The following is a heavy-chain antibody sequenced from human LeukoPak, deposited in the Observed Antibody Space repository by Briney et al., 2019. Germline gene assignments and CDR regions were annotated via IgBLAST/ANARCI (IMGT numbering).Heavy chain of an antibody. J-gene: IGHJ5*02. Sequence: SETLSLTCTVSGGSISSRSSYWGWIRQPPGKGLEWIGSICYSGSTSYNPSLKSRVTISVDTSKNQFSLKLSSVAAADTAVYYCATDGWDIVVVPAAMPGVNWFDPWGQGTLVTVSS. CDR2: ICYSGST. D-gene: IGHD2-2*01. V-gene: IGHV4-39*07. CDR1: GGSISSRSSY. CDR3: ATDGWDIVVVPAAMPGVNWFDP.